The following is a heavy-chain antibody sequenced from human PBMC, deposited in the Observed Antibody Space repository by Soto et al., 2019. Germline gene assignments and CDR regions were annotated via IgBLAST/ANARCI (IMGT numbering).Heavy chain of an antibody. CDR2: IYYSGST. V-gene: IGHV4-31*11. CDR3: AGRFTIFGVADGFDP. J-gene: IGHJ5*02. Sequence: PSETLSLTCAVYGGSISSGGYYWSWIRQHPGKGLEWIGYIYYSGSTYYNPSLKSRVTISVDTSKNQFSLKLSSVTAADTAVYYRAGRFTIFGVADGFDPWGQGTLVTVSS. D-gene: IGHD3-3*01. CDR1: GGSISSGGYY.